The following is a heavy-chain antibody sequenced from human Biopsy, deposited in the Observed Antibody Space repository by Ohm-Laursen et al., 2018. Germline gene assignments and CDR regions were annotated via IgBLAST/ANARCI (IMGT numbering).Heavy chain of an antibody. Sequence: ASVKVSCKTSGYFFSSYGLNWVRQAPGQGLEWMGRISGYNGNTNYAQKFQGRVTMTIDSSASTAYLELRSLRSDDTAFYYCVRGTGSQYFDYWGQGTLVTVSS. V-gene: IGHV1-18*01. CDR2: ISGYNGNT. CDR1: GYFFSSYG. D-gene: IGHD1-26*01. J-gene: IGHJ4*02. CDR3: VRGTGSQYFDY.